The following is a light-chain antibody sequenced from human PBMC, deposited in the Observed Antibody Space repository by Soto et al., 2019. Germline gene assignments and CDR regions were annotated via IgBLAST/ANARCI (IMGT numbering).Light chain of an antibody. CDR3: QQRYNWLT. CDR2: GAS. Sequence: EMVLTQSPRTLSLSPEERATPSRGASQSVSSSYLAWYQQKPGQAPRLLIYGASSRATGIPDRFSGSGSGTDFTLTISSLESEDSGIYYCQQRYNWLTFGGGTKVDIK. J-gene: IGKJ4*01. V-gene: IGKV3D-20*02. CDR1: QSVSSSY.